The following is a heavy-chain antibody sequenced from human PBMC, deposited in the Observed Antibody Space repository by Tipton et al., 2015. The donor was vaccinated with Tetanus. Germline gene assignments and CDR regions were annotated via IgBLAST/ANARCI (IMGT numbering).Heavy chain of an antibody. CDR3: AKDLGGATKYYFDY. CDR2: ISWNSGSI. J-gene: IGHJ4*02. CDR1: GFTFDDYA. Sequence: SLRLSCAASGFTFDDYAMHWVRQAPGKGLEWVSGISWNSGSIGYADSVKGRFTISRDNAKNSLYLQMNSLRAEDTALYYCAKDLGGATKYYFDYWGQGTLVTVSS. D-gene: IGHD1-26*01. V-gene: IGHV3-9*01.